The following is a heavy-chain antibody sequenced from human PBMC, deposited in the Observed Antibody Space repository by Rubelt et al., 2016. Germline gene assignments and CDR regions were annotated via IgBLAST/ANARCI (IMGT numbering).Heavy chain of an antibody. Sequence: QLQLQESGPGLVKPSETLSLTCTVSGVSISSSSYYWGWIRQPLGKGLEWIGSIYYSGSTYYNPSLKSRVTISVDTSKNQFSMRLSAVAAADTAVDYSAARYYGKDVWGQGTTFTRS. CDR2: IYYSGST. V-gene: IGHV4-39*01. J-gene: IGHJ6*02. CDR3: AARYYGKDV. CDR1: GVSISSSSYY.